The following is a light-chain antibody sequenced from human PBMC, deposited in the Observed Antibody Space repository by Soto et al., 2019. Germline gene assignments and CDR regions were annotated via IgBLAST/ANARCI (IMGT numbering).Light chain of an antibody. CDR3: QRYNNWPLT. CDR1: QSVSSSY. V-gene: IGKV3-20*01. J-gene: IGKJ4*01. Sequence: EIVLTQSPGTLSLSPGERATLSCRASQSVSSSYLAWYQQKPGQAPRLLIYGASSRATGIPDRFSGSGSGTDFTLTISRLEPEDFAVYYCQRYNNWPLTLGGGTKVDIK. CDR2: GAS.